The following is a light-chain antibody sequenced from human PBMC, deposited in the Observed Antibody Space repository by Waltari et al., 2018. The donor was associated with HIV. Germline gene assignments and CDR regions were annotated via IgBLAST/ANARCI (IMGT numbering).Light chain of an antibody. Sequence: DIVMTQSPDSLAVSLGERATIHCRSSQSVLYSSTNNTSFAWFQQKPGQPPKLRIYWASTRESGVPDRFRGSGSGTDFTLSISGLQAEDVAVYYCQQYYTTPRTFGQGTKVEIK. V-gene: IGKV4-1*01. CDR3: QQYYTTPRT. CDR2: WAS. CDR1: QSVLYSSTNNTS. J-gene: IGKJ1*01.